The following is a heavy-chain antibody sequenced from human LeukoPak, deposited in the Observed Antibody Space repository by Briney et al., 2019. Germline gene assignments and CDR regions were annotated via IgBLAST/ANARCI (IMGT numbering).Heavy chain of an antibody. CDR3: ARDSLFSSGWYVHYYYGMDV. V-gene: IGHV3-66*01. CDR1: GFTVSSNY. D-gene: IGHD6-19*01. J-gene: IGHJ6*02. CDR2: IYSGGST. Sequence: PGGSLRLSCAVSGFTVSSNYMSWVRQAPAKGLEWVSVIYSGGSTYYADSVKGRFTISRDNSKNTLYLQMNSLRAEDTAVYYCARDSLFSSGWYVHYYYGMDVWGQGTTVTVSS.